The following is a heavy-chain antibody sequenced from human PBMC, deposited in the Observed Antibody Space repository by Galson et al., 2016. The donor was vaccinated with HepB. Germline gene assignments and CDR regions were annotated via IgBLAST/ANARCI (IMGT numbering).Heavy chain of an antibody. CDR3: ARVDLWTGSRHWYFDL. CDR2: IGQNI. CDR1: GFISGRYS. J-gene: IGHJ2*01. Sequence: SLRLSCAASGFISGRYSMTWVRQAPGKGLEWVSFIGQNIYYADSVKGRFTISRDDARNSLYLQMNSLRAGDTALYYCARVDLWTGSRHWYFDLWGRGTLVTVSS. V-gene: IGHV3-21*01. D-gene: IGHD3/OR15-3a*01.